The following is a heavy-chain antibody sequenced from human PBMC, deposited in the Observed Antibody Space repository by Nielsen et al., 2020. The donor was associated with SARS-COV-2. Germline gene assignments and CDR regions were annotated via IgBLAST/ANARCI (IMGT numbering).Heavy chain of an antibody. CDR1: GGSISSYY. CDR3: ARGFTE. D-gene: IGHD3-16*01. CDR2: IYYSGSI. Sequence: SETLSLTCTVSGGSISSYYWSWIRQPPGKGLEWIGYIYYSGSINYNPSLKSRVTISVDTSKNQFSLKLSSVTAADTAVYYCARGFTEWGQGTLVTVSS. J-gene: IGHJ4*02. V-gene: IGHV4-59*01.